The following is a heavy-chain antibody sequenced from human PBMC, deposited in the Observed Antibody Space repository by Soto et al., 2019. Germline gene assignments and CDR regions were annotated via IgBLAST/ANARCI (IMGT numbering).Heavy chain of an antibody. D-gene: IGHD3-22*01. J-gene: IGHJ4*02. Sequence: SVKVSCKASGGTFSSYAISWVRQAPGQGLEWMGGIIPIFGTANYAQKFQGRVTITADESTSTAYMELSSLRSEDTAVYYCARQGKYYYDSSGPYLFDYWGQGTLVTVSS. CDR1: GGTFSSYA. CDR3: ARQGKYYYDSSGPYLFDY. V-gene: IGHV1-69*13. CDR2: IIPIFGTA.